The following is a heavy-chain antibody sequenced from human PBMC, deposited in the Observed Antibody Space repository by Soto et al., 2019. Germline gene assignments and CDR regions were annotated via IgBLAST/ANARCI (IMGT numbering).Heavy chain of an antibody. V-gene: IGHV3-21*01. J-gene: IGHJ5*02. Sequence: EVQLVESGGGLVKPGGSLRLSCAASGFTFSSYSMNWVRQAPGKGLEWVSSISSSSSYIYYADSVKGRFTISRDNAKNSLYLQMNSLRAEDTAVYYCARGRYRWGRAGRVDVKGHWFDPWGQGTLVTVSS. CDR2: ISSSSSYI. D-gene: IGHD2-21*02. CDR1: GFTFSSYS. CDR3: ARGRYRWGRAGRVDVKGHWFDP.